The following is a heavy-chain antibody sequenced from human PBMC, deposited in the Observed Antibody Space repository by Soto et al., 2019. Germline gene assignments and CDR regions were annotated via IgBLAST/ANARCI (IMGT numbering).Heavy chain of an antibody. D-gene: IGHD2-21*02. CDR3: ARDNGGDWGVGAFDI. CDR2: MSSSSGTI. J-gene: IGHJ3*02. V-gene: IGHV3-48*01. CDR1: GFTLRSYS. Sequence: GGSLRLSCAASGFTLRSYSMNWVRQAPGKGLEWVSYMSSSSGTIYYADSVKGRFTISRDNAKNSLYLEMNSLRAEDTAVYFCARDNGGDWGVGAFDIWGQGTMVTVSS.